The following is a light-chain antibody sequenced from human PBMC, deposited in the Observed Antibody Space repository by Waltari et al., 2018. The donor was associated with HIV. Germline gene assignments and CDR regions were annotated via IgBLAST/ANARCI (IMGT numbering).Light chain of an antibody. Sequence: QSALTQPASVSGNPGQSVTITCTGTDIDIGNYNLVSWFQQHPGKAPKLLIYDVSKRPSGVSRRFACSKSGYFASLTISGLLTEDASSYYCLTYVSKTSTWQFGGGTYLTV. CDR1: DIDIGNYNL. CDR2: DVS. V-gene: IGLV2-23*02. J-gene: IGLJ3*02. CDR3: LTYVSKTSTWQ.